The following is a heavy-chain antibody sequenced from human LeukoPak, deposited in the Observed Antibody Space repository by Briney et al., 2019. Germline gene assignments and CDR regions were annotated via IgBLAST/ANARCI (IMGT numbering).Heavy chain of an antibody. CDR3: ARDQRAYCSTTSCKYNWFDP. V-gene: IGHV3-48*02. CDR1: GFTFSSSS. CDR2: ISGSSSTI. D-gene: IGHD2-2*01. J-gene: IGHJ5*02. Sequence: GGSLRLSCAASGFTFSSSSMNWVRQAPGKGLEWLSYISGSSSTIYYADSVKGRFTISRDNAKNSLYLQMNSLRDEDTAVYYCARDQRAYCSTTSCKYNWFDPWGQGTLVTISS.